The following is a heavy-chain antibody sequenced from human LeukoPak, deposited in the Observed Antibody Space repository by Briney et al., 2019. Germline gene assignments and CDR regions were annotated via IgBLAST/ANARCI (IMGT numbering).Heavy chain of an antibody. D-gene: IGHD2-15*01. J-gene: IGHJ4*02. CDR3: AAGWVRSGGSCYYYFDY. CDR2: IVVGSGNT. Sequence: TSVKVSCKASGFTFTSSAMQWVRQARGQRLEWIGWIVVGSGNTNYAQKFQERVTITRDMSTSTAYMELSSLRSEDTAVYYCAAGWVRSGGSCYYYFDYWGQGTLVTVSS. CDR1: GFTFTSSA. V-gene: IGHV1-58*02.